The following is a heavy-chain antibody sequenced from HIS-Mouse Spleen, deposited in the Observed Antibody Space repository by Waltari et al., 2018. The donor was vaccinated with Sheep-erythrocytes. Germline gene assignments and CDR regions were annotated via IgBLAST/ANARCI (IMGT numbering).Heavy chain of an antibody. J-gene: IGHJ4*02. CDR3: AQTGATTPHFDY. CDR2: IIPIPGIA. Sequence: QVQLVQSGAEVKKPGSSVKVSCKASGGTFSSYAISWVRQAPGQGLEWMGRIIPIPGIANYAQKFQGRVTITADKSTSTAYMELSSLRSEDTAVYYCAQTGATTPHFDYWDQGTLVTVSS. V-gene: IGHV1-69*04. D-gene: IGHD1-26*01. CDR1: GGTFSSYA.